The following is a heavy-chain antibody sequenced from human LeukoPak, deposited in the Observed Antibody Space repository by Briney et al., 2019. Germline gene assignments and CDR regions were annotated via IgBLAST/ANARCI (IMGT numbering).Heavy chain of an antibody. D-gene: IGHD3-22*01. CDR2: INHSGST. J-gene: IGHJ4*02. V-gene: IGHV4-34*08. Sequence: PGGSLRLSCSASGFTFNNFAMLWVRQAPGKGLEWIGEINHSGSTNYNPSLKSRVTISVDTSKNQFSLKLSSVTAADTAVYYCATYDYNGSGFSLRHWWGQGTLVTVSS. CDR1: GFTFNNFA. CDR3: ATYDYNGSGFSLRHW.